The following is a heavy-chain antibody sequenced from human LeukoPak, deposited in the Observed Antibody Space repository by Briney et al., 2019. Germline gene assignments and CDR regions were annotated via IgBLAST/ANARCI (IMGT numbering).Heavy chain of an antibody. V-gene: IGHV3-7*03. CDR2: IKFDGSDK. CDR3: AKAPRPPYCGGDCL. J-gene: IGHJ4*02. D-gene: IGHD2-21*01. Sequence: GGSLRLSCAASGFTFSNYWMSWVRQAPGKGLEWVANIKFDGSDKFYVDSVKGRFTISRDNAKNLLYLQMNSLRVEDTAVYYCAKAPRPPYCGGDCLWGQGTLVTVSS. CDR1: GFTFSNYW.